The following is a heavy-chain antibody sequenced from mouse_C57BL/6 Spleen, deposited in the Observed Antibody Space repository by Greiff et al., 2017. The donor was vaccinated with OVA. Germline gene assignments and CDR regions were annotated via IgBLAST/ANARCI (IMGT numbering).Heavy chain of an antibody. CDR1: GFTFSSYA. Sequence: EVHLVESGEGLVKPGGSLKLSCAASGFTFSSYAMSWVRQTPEKRLEWVAYISSGGDYIYYADTVKGRFTISRDNARKTLYLQMSSLKSEDTAMYYCTRGPLDSSGYGYFDYWGQVTTLTVSS. J-gene: IGHJ2*01. CDR3: TRGPLDSSGYGYFDY. D-gene: IGHD3-2*02. CDR2: ISSGGDYI. V-gene: IGHV5-9-1*02.